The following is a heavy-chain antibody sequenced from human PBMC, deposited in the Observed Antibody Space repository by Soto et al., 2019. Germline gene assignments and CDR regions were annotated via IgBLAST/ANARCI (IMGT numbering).Heavy chain of an antibody. Sequence: EVQLLESGGGLVQPGGSLRLSCAASGFTFSSNAMSWVRQAPGKGLEWLSGISDSGTKTYYAKSVKGRFSIARDNSKNTLYLQTNSLRAEDTAVYNCAKMVRGVTTYGMDAWGKGTTVTVSS. J-gene: IGHJ6*04. CDR2: ISDSGTKT. D-gene: IGHD3-10*01. CDR3: AKMVRGVTTYGMDA. CDR1: GFTFSSNA. V-gene: IGHV3-23*01.